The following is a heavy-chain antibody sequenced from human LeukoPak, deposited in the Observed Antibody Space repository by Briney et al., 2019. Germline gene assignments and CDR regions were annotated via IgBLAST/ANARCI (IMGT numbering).Heavy chain of an antibody. CDR1: GGTFSSYA. CDR3: AKEGYCSTTSCLYKWFDP. CDR2: IIPIFGTA. J-gene: IGHJ5*02. D-gene: IGHD2-2*01. V-gene: IGHV1-69*05. Sequence: ASVKVSCKASGGTFSSYAISWVRRAPGQGREWMVGIIPIFGTANYAQKFQGRVTMTRDTSTSTVYMELSSLRSEDTAVYYCAKEGYCSTTSCLYKWFDPWGQGTLVTVSS.